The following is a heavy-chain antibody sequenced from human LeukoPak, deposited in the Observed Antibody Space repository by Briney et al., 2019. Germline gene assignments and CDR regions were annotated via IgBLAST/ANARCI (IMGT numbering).Heavy chain of an antibody. CDR2: ISAHNGNS. CDR1: ESVFMSSG. D-gene: IGHD5-18*01. J-gene: IGHJ4*02. Sequence: ASVKVSCKAPESVFMSSGLGWVRQAPGQGPEWMGWISAHNGNSHVAQKFQGRVTMTTDTSTSTAYMELRSLRSDDTAVYYCARDRLWIQLWTLPDFDYWGQGTLVTVSS. CDR3: ARDRLWIQLWTLPDFDY. V-gene: IGHV1-18*01.